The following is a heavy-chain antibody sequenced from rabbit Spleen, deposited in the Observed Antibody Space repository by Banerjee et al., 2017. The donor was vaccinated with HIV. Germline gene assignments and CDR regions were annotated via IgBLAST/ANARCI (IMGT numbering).Heavy chain of an antibody. CDR1: GFSFSGSDW. J-gene: IGHJ6*01. Sequence: QSLEESGGDLVKPGASLTLTCTASGFSFSGSDWICWVRQAPGKGLEWIGCIYTGNGNTYYASWAKGRFTISKISTTVTLQMTSLTVADTATYFCARDTGSSFSSYGMDLWGQGTLVTVS. CDR2: IYTGNGNT. V-gene: IGHV1S40*01. CDR3: ARDTGSSFSSYGMDL. D-gene: IGHD8-1*01.